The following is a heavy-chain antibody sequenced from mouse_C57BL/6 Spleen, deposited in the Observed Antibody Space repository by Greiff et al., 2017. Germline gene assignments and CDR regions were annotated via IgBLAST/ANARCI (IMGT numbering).Heavy chain of an antibody. V-gene: IGHV1-69*01. CDR3: ARSGTGTGYFDY. J-gene: IGHJ2*01. Sequence: QVQLQQPGAELVMPGASVKLSCKASGYTFTSYWMHWVKQRPGQGLEWIGEIDPSDSYTNYNQKFKGKSTLTVDKSSSTAYMQLSSLTSEDSAVYYCARSGTGTGYFDYWGQGTTLTVSS. CDR1: GYTFTSYW. D-gene: IGHD4-1*01. CDR2: IDPSDSYT.